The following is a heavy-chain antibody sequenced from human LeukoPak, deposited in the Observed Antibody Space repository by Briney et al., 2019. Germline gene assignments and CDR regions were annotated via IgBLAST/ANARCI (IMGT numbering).Heavy chain of an antibody. D-gene: IGHD1-26*01. CDR2: MYSGGRT. J-gene: IGHJ6*02. Sequence: GGSLRLSCAASGFIVSNNYMTWVRQAPGKGLEWVSVMYSGGRTYYADSVKGRFTLSRDNSKNTLYLHMNSLRAEDTAVYYCARGNSGTSYVEYYYGMDVLGQGTTVIVSS. V-gene: IGHV3-53*01. CDR1: GFIVSNNY. CDR3: ARGNSGTSYVEYYYGMDV.